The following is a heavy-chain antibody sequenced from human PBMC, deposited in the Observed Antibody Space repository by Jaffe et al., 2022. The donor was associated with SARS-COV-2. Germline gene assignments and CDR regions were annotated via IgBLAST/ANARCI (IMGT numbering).Heavy chain of an antibody. V-gene: IGHV5-10-1*03. Sequence: EVQLVQSGAEVKKPGESLRISCKGSGYSFTSYWISWVRQMPGKGLEWMGRIDPSDSYTNYSPSFQGHVTISADKSISTAYLQWSSLKASDTAMYYCARNLIAAAGSGRDYYGMDVWGQGTTVTVSS. D-gene: IGHD6-13*01. CDR1: GYSFTSYW. CDR2: IDPSDSYT. J-gene: IGHJ6*02. CDR3: ARNLIAAAGSGRDYYGMDV.